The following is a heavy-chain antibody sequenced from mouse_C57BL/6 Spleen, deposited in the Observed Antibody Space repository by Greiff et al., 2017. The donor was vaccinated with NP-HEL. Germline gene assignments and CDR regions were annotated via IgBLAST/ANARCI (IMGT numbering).Heavy chain of an antibody. D-gene: IGHD2-4*01. Sequence: QVQLQQSGAELVKPGASVKMSCKASGYTFTTYPIEWMKQNHGKSLEWIGNFHPYNDDTKYNEKFKGKATLTVEKSSSTVYLELSRLTSDDSAVYYCSRMGDYDSEYYYAMYDWGQRASVTAAS. CDR3: SRMGDYDSEYYYAMYD. J-gene: IGHJ4*01. CDR1: GYTFTTYP. CDR2: FHPYNDDT. V-gene: IGHV1-47*01.